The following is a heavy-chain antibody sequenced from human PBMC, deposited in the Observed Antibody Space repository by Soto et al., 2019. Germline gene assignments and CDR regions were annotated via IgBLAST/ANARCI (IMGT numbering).Heavy chain of an antibody. CDR1: GGSIRSSSYY. Sequence: QLQLQESGPGLVKPSETLSLTCTVSGGSIRSSSYYWGWIRQPPGKGLEWIGSIYYSGRTYYNPSLNSRVTIFVDTCNDKFSVKLCTVTAANTAVYYCARHEKGELHLFDYSGQGTMVTVSS. V-gene: IGHV4-39*01. CDR2: IYYSGRT. CDR3: ARHEKGELHLFDY. D-gene: IGHD1-26*01. J-gene: IGHJ4*02.